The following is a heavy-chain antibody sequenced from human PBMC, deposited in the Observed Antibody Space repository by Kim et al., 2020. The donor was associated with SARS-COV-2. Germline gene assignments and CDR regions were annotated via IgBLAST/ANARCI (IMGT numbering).Heavy chain of an antibody. CDR1: GGSISSHY. CDR2: VYFSGIT. CDR3: SRADQWRAFDI. J-gene: IGHJ3*02. D-gene: IGHD6-19*01. Sequence: SETLSLTCTVSGGSISSHYLSWIRQPPGKGLEWIGYVYFSGITNYNPSLKSRVTISVDTSKNQFSLKLTAVTAADTAVYYCSRADQWRAFDIWGQGTLVTVSS. V-gene: IGHV4-59*11.